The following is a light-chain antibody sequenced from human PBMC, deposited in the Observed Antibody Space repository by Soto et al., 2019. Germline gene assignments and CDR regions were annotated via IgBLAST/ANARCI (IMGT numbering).Light chain of an antibody. CDR1: QSVSRN. J-gene: IGKJ1*01. Sequence: EIMMTQSPAILSVSPGERATLSCRASQSVSRNLAWYQQKPGQAPRLLIYGASSRATGIPDRFSGSGSGTDFTLTISRLEPEDFAVYYCQQYGSSPWTFGQGTKVDIK. V-gene: IGKV3-20*01. CDR3: QQYGSSPWT. CDR2: GAS.